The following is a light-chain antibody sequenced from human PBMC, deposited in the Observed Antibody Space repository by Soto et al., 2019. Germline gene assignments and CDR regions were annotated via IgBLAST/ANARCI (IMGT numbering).Light chain of an antibody. J-gene: IGKJ4*01. CDR2: AAS. V-gene: IGKV1-9*01. CDR3: QQLNSYPLT. Sequence: IQLTQSPSSLSACVGDRVTITCRASQGISSYLAWYQQKPGKAPKLLIYAASTSQSGVPSRFSGSGSGTDFTLTISSLQPEDFATYYCQQLNSYPLTFGGGTKVDIK. CDR1: QGISSY.